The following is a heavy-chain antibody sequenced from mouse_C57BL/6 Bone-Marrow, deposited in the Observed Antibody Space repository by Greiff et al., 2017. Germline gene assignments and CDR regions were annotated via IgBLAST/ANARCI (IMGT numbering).Heavy chain of an antibody. CDR3: AREDYYGSSYEGIYYYAMDY. CDR2: IYPGSGST. J-gene: IGHJ4*01. Sequence: AQLQQPGAELVKPGASVKMSCKASGYTFTSYWITWVKQRPGQGLEWIGDIYPGSGSTNYNEKFKSKATLTVDTSSSTAYMQLSSLTSEDSAVYYCAREDYYGSSYEGIYYYAMDYWGQGTSVTVSS. D-gene: IGHD1-1*01. V-gene: IGHV1-55*01. CDR1: GYTFTSYW.